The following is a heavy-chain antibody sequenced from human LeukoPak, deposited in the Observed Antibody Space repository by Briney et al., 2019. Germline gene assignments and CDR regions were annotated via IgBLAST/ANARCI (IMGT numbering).Heavy chain of an antibody. J-gene: IGHJ4*02. D-gene: IGHD6-6*01. CDR1: GFTFSSYG. CDR2: IRYDGSNK. Sequence: GGSLRLSCAASGFTFSSYGMHWVRQAPGKGLEWVAFIRYDGSNKYYADSVKGRFTISRDNSKNTLYLQMNSLRAEDTAVYYCAKKAARPGGYYFDYWGQGTLVTVSS. V-gene: IGHV3-30*02. CDR3: AKKAARPGGYYFDY.